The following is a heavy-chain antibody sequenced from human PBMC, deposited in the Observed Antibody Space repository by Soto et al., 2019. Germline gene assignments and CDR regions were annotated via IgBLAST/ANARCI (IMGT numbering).Heavy chain of an antibody. CDR3: ARGLGYCSGGSCYGFDY. V-gene: IGHV4-30-4*01. CDR2: IYYSGST. Sequence: SETLSLTCTVSGGSISSGDYYWSWIRQPPGKGLEWIGYIYYSGSTYYNPSLKSRVTISVDTSKNQFSLKLSSVTAADTAVYYCARGLGYCSGGSCYGFDYWGQGTLVTVSS. D-gene: IGHD2-15*01. J-gene: IGHJ4*02. CDR1: GGSISSGDYY.